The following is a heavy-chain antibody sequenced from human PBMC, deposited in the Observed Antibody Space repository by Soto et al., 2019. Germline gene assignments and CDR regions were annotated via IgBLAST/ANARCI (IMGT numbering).Heavy chain of an antibody. V-gene: IGHV3-30*18. D-gene: IGHD4-17*01. Sequence: QVQLVESGGGVVQPGRSLRLSCAASGFTFSSYGMHWVRQAPGKGLEWVAVISYDGSNKYYAVSVKGRFTISRDNSKNTLYLQMNSLRAEDTAVYYCAKDPHDYGDYIGDYFDYWGQGTLVTVSS. CDR2: ISYDGSNK. J-gene: IGHJ4*02. CDR3: AKDPHDYGDYIGDYFDY. CDR1: GFTFSSYG.